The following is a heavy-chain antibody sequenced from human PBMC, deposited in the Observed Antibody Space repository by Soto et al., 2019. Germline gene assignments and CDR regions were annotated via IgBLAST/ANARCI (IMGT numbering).Heavy chain of an antibody. CDR2: LWCDGSKK. V-gene: IGHV3-33*01. CDR1: VFTFSSYG. J-gene: IGHJ4*02. Sequence: HPGGSLRLSCAASVFTFSSYGMHWVRQAPGKGLEWVADLWCDGSKKYYADSVKGRFTISRDNAKNTLYLQMNSLRAEDTAVYYCARARAGTTVVFSYWGQGTLVTVSS. CDR3: ARARAGTTVVFSY. D-gene: IGHD1-7*01.